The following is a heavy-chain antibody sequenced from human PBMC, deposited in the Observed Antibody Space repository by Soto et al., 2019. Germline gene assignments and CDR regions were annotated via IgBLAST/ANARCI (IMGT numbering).Heavy chain of an antibody. V-gene: IGHV3-7*03. J-gene: IGHJ2*01. Sequence: EVQLVESGGGLVQPGGSLRLSCVASGFTFSNYWMGWVRQAPGKGLEWVANIRQDGGDKRDLDSVKGRFTISRDNAQNSLYLQMNSLRAEDTAVYYCARIVCGGNCYSRSWYFDIWGRGTLVTVSS. CDR2: IRQDGGDK. CDR3: ARIVCGGNCYSRSWYFDI. CDR1: GFTFSNYW. D-gene: IGHD2-21*02.